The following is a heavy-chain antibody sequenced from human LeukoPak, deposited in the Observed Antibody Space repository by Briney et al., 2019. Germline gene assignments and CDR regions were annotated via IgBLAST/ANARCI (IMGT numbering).Heavy chain of an antibody. V-gene: IGHV3-30*02. J-gene: IGHJ4*02. CDR1: GFTFSSYG. Sequence: PGGSLRLSCAASGFTFSSYGMHWVRQAPGKGLEWVAFIRYDGSNKYYADSVKGRFTISSDNSKNTLYLQMNSLRAEDTAVYYCAKGESIAARRNLWIFDYWGQGTLVTVSS. CDR3: AKGESIAARRNLWIFDY. D-gene: IGHD6-6*01. CDR2: IRYDGSNK.